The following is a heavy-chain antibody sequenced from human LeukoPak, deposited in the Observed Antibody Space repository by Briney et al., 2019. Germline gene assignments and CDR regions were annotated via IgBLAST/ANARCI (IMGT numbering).Heavy chain of an antibody. CDR3: AKDPGGWYDY. D-gene: IGHD6-19*01. CDR1: GFTFSSYG. V-gene: IGHV3-33*06. CDR2: IWYDGSNK. J-gene: IGHJ4*02. Sequence: GRSLRLSCAASGFTFSSYGMHWVRQAPGKGLEWVAVIWYDGSNKYYADSVKGRFTISRDNSKNTLHLQMNSLRAEDTAVYYCAKDPGGWYDYWGQGTLVTVSS.